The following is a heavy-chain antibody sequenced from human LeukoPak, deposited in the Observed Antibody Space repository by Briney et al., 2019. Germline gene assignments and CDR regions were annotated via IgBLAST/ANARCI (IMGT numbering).Heavy chain of an antibody. Sequence: SETLSLTCTVSGGSISSSSYYWGWIRQPPGKGLEWTGSIYYSGSTYYNPSLKSRVTISVDTSKNQFSLKLSSVTAADTAVYYCARDRAWLQSGDAFDIWGQGTMVTVSS. CDR3: ARDRAWLQSGDAFDI. J-gene: IGHJ3*02. CDR1: GGSISSSSYY. V-gene: IGHV4-39*07. D-gene: IGHD5-24*01. CDR2: IYYSGST.